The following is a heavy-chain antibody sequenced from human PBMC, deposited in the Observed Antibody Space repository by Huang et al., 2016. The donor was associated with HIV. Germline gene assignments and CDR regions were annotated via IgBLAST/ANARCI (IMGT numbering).Heavy chain of an antibody. Sequence: QVQLQESGPGLVKPSETLSLTCTVSGGSISTHYWTGIRQPPGKGLGWIGSIDYSGSTNYSPSRKSRVTILLDTSKNQFSLRVNSVTAADTAMYYCARDHHDFWRGYRRMYFFDHWGQGTLVTVSS. CDR1: GGSISTHY. V-gene: IGHV4-59*11. CDR2: IDYSGST. D-gene: IGHD3-3*01. CDR3: ARDHHDFWRGYRRMYFFDH. J-gene: IGHJ4*02.